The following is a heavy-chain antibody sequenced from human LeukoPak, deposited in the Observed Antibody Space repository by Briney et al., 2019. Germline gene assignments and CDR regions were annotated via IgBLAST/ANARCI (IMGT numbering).Heavy chain of an antibody. Sequence: PSETLSLTCAVYGGSFSGYYWSWIRQPPGKGLEWIGEINHSGSTNYNPSLKSRVTISVDTSKNQFSLKLSSVTAADTAVYYCARESRYHFDYWGQGTLVTVSS. D-gene: IGHD1-26*01. CDR1: GGSFSGYY. V-gene: IGHV4-34*01. J-gene: IGHJ4*02. CDR2: INHSGST. CDR3: ARESRYHFDY.